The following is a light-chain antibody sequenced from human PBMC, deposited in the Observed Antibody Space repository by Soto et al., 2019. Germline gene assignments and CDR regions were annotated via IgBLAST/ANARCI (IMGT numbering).Light chain of an antibody. CDR3: QSFDTSLSGFVV. V-gene: IGLV1-40*01. CDR1: SSNIGAGYD. CDR2: DNN. J-gene: IGLJ2*01. Sequence: QSVLTQPPSMSGAPGQRVTISCTGSSSNIGAGYDVHWYQQHPGTAPKLLIFDNNNRPSGVPDRFSGSKSDTSASLAITGLQAEDEAHYYCQSFDTSLSGFVVFGGGTKVTVL.